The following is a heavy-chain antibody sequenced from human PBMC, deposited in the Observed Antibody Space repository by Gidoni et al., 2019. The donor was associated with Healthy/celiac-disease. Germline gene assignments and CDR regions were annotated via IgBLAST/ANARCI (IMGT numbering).Heavy chain of an antibody. Sequence: EVQLVESGGGLVQPGRSLRLSCAASGFTFDDYAMHWVRQAPGKGLEWVSGISWNSGSIGYADSVKGRFTISRDNAKNSLYLQMNSLRAEDTALYYCAKEGGIAAMFDYWGQGTLVTVSS. V-gene: IGHV3-9*01. CDR2: ISWNSGSI. CDR1: GFTFDDYA. J-gene: IGHJ4*02. D-gene: IGHD6-6*01. CDR3: AKEGGIAAMFDY.